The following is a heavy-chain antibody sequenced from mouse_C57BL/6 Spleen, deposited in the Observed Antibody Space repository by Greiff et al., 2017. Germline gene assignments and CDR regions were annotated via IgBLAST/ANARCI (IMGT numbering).Heavy chain of an antibody. CDR1: GYSFTDYE. CDR3: KNASYDGSSCWYFDV. J-gene: IGHJ1*03. D-gene: IGHD1-1*01. V-gene: IGHV1-15*01. Sequence: VKLQESGAELVRPGASVTLSCKASGYSFTDYEMHWVKQTPVHGLEWLGAIDPETGGTAYNQQFKGKAILTADTSSRTSFMELRRLTSEDSDVYDCKNASYDGSSCWYFDVWGTGTTVTVSS. CDR2: IDPETGGT.